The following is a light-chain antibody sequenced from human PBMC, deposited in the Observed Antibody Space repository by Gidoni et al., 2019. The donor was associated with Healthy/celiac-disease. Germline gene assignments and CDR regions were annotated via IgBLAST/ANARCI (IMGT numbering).Light chain of an antibody. J-gene: IGLJ3*02. CDR1: SGSTASNY. Sequence: NFMLTQPHSVSESPGKTVTISCTRSSGSTASNYVQWYQQRPGSSPTTVIYEDNQRPSGVPDRFSGSIDSSSNSASLTISGLKTEDEADYYCQSYDSSGWVFGGGTKLTVL. V-gene: IGLV6-57*01. CDR3: QSYDSSGWV. CDR2: EDN.